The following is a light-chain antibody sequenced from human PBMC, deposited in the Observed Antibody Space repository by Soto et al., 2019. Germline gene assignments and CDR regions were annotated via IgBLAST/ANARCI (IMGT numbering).Light chain of an antibody. CDR2: DAS. CDR3: QQRSNWPLT. Sequence: EIVLTQSPATLSLSPGERATLSCRASQSVTTFLAWYQQKPGQAPRLLIYDASNRATGIPARFSASGSETDFTLTISSLEPEDFAVYDCQQRSNWPLTFGGGTKVEIK. V-gene: IGKV3-11*01. J-gene: IGKJ4*01. CDR1: QSVTTF.